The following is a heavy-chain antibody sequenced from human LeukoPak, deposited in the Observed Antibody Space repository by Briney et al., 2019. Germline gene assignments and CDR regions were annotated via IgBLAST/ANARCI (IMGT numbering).Heavy chain of an antibody. D-gene: IGHD5-12*01. CDR1: GFTFSSYE. V-gene: IGHV3-48*03. CDR2: ISSSGSTI. Sequence: GGSLRLSCAASGFTFSSYEMNWVRQAPGKGLEWVSYISSSGSTIYYADSVKGRFTISRDNARNSLYLQMNSLRAEDTAVYYCASYKGYDGDYWGQGTLVTVSS. J-gene: IGHJ4*02. CDR3: ASYKGYDGDY.